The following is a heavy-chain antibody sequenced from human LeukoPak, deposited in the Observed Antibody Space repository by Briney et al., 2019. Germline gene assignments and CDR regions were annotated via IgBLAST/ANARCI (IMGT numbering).Heavy chain of an antibody. CDR2: ISSSGSII. CDR1: GFTFSSYE. J-gene: IGHJ3*02. CDR3: AREGYNFFAFDI. Sequence: PGGSLRLSCAASGFTFSSYEMNWVRQAPGKGLEWVSYISSSGSIIYYADSMKGRFTISRDNAKNSLYLQMNSLRAEDTAVYYCAREGYNFFAFDIWGQGTMVTVSS. D-gene: IGHD5-24*01. V-gene: IGHV3-48*03.